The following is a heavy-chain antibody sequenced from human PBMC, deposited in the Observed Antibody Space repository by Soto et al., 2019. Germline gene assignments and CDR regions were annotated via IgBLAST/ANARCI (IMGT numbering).Heavy chain of an antibody. CDR2: IFYSGST. Sequence: QVQLQESGPGLVKPSETLSLTCTVSGGSISSYYWSWIRQPPGKGLEWIGFIFYSGSTSYNPSLKSRVTISXDTSXXXXXXXXXXXXXXXXXXXXXXXXXGDXVLSFDSWGQGTLVAVSS. CDR3: XXXXGDXVLSFDS. CDR1: GGSISSYY. V-gene: IGHV4-59*01. J-gene: IGHJ5*01. D-gene: IGHD3-10*01.